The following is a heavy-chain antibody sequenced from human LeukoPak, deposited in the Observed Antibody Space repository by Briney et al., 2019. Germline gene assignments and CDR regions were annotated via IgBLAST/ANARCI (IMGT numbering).Heavy chain of an antibody. J-gene: IGHJ4*02. CDR3: ARSSNYYDSSGYYPFAY. CDR2: IYYSGST. CDR1: GGSISSGGYY. Sequence: SQTLSLTCTASGGSISSGGYYWSWIRQHPGKGLEWIGYIYYSGSTYYNPSLKSRVTISVETSKNQFSLKLSSVTAADTAVYYCARSSNYYDSSGYYPFAYWGQGTLVTVSS. V-gene: IGHV4-31*03. D-gene: IGHD3-22*01.